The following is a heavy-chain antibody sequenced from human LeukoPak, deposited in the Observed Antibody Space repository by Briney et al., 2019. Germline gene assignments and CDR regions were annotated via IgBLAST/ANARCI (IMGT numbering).Heavy chain of an antibody. D-gene: IGHD6-13*01. V-gene: IGHV3-23*01. CDR2: ISGSGGAT. CDR3: AKAENDIRTVAAANDP. Sequence: GGSLRLSCAASGFTFSSYAMNWVRQAPGKGLEWVSVISGSGGATYYADSVKGRFTISRDNSKNTLYLQMNSLRAEDTAVYYCAKAENDIRTVAAANDPWGQGTLVTVSS. CDR1: GFTFSSYA. J-gene: IGHJ5*02.